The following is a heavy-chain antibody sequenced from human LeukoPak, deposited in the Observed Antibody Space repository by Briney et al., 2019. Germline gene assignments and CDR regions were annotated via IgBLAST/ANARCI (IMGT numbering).Heavy chain of an antibody. CDR1: GFTFSNYV. J-gene: IGHJ4*02. Sequence: PGGSLRLSCAASGFTFSNYVMTWVRQAPGKGLEWVSLIRGSGDTTYYADSVTGRFTISRDNSRNTLYLQMNSLRAEDTAVYYCAKAHLRDYYDSTGWYYFDYWGQGTLVTVSS. CDR3: AKAHLRDYYDSTGWYYFDY. D-gene: IGHD3-22*01. CDR2: IRGSGDTT. V-gene: IGHV3-23*01.